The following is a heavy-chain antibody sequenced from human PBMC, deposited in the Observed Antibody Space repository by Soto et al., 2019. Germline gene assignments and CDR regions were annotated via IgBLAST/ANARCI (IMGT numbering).Heavy chain of an antibody. J-gene: IGHJ4*02. Sequence: GGSLRLSCAASGLSVVGSYMNWFRQSEQKGLEWISVVYPDDNTYYAESVRGRFTISRDRSKNTVSLQMNSLRAEDTAVYYCARLPGAFYYDNGDYDFLDYWGQGTLVTVS. CDR3: ARLPGAFYYDNGDYDFLDY. V-gene: IGHV3-53*01. CDR2: VYPDDNT. CDR1: GLSVVGSY. D-gene: IGHD3-3*01.